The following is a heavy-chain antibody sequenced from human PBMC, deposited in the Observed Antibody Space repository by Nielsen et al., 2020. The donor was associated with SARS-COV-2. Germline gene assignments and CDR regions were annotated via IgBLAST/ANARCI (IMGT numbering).Heavy chain of an antibody. CDR3: ARGLKTFNMMVLVITGASFWFDP. D-gene: IGHD3-22*01. CDR1: GGSFSAYY. J-gene: IGHJ5*02. Sequence: SETLSPTCAVYGGSFSAYYWSWTRQLPGKGLEWSGEFNHSVSANYTPSLKSRVTRSIDTSKNQFSLNLSSVTAPDTAVYYCARGLKTFNMMVLVITGASFWFDPWGQGTLVSVSS. CDR2: FNHSVSA. V-gene: IGHV4-34*01.